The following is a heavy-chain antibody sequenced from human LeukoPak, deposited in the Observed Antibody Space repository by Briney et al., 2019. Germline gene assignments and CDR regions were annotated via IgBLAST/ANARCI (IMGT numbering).Heavy chain of an antibody. CDR1: GGSIRNLY. CDR3: ARLFPFYGNMRYGMDV. CDR2: TYYSGST. V-gene: IGHV4-59*08. J-gene: IGHJ6*02. Sequence: SETLSLTCTVSGGSIRNLYWSWIRQPPGKGLEWIGFTYYSGSTNYNPSLKSRLTISVDTSKNRFSLSLNSVTAADTAVYYCARLFPFYGNMRYGMDVWGQGTTVTVSS. D-gene: IGHD2/OR15-2a*01.